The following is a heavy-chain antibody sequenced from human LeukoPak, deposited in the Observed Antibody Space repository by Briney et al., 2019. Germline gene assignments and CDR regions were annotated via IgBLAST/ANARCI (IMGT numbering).Heavy chain of an antibody. Sequence: TGGSLRLSCAASGFTVSSNYMSWVRQAPGKGLEWVSVIYSGGSTYYTDSVKGRVTISRDNSKNTLSLQMNSLRADDTAVYYCAKGSGSYRPNWFDPWGQGTLVTVSS. CDR3: AKGSGSYRPNWFDP. J-gene: IGHJ5*02. V-gene: IGHV3-53*01. D-gene: IGHD3-16*02. CDR1: GFTVSSNY. CDR2: IYSGGST.